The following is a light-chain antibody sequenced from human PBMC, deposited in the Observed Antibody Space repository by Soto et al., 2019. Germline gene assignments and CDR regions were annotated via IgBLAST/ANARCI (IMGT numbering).Light chain of an antibody. V-gene: IGKV3-11*01. Sequence: EIVLTQSPATLSLSPGERATLSCRASQSVSSYLVWYQQKPGQAPRLLIYDASNRATGIPARFSGSGSGTDFTLTISSLEPEDFAVYYCQQRSNWPPWGTFGQGTKVDIK. CDR1: QSVSSY. J-gene: IGKJ1*01. CDR2: DAS. CDR3: QQRSNWPPWGT.